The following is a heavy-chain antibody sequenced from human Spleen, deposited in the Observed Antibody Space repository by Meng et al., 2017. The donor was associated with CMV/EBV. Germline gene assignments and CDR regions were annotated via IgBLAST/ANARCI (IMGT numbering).Heavy chain of an antibody. Sequence: GSLRLSCTVSGGSISTGSYYWGWIRQPPGKGLEWIGSLYYSGGIYYNLSFKSRVTISVDTSKNQFSLKLNSVTAADTAVYYCATTSPYRVDYWGQGTLVTVSS. J-gene: IGHJ4*02. CDR2: LYYSGGI. V-gene: IGHV4-39*07. D-gene: IGHD5-12*01. CDR1: GGSISTGSYY. CDR3: ATTSPYRVDY.